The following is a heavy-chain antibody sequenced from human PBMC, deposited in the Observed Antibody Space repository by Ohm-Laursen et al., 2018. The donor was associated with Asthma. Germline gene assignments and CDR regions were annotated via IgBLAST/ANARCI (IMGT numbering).Heavy chain of an antibody. Sequence: SLRLSCAASGFTFSDYYMTWIRQAPGKGLEWVSYISSSSSYTYYADSVKGRLTISRDNAKSRIFLQMNNLSAEDTAVYYCVSSTHFEYYYFGLDVWGLGTTVTVSS. V-gene: IGHV3-11*06. CDR2: ISSSSSYT. J-gene: IGHJ6*02. CDR3: VSSTHFEYYYFGLDV. CDR1: GFTFSDYY. D-gene: IGHD6-13*01.